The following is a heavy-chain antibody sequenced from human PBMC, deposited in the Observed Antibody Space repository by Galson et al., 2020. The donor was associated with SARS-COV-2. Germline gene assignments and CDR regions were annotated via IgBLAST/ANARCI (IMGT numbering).Heavy chain of an antibody. CDR1: GGSISSGGYY. D-gene: IGHD3-22*01. CDR3: ARDSEVDSSGYYLGNWFDP. CDR2: IYYSGST. Sequence: ASETLSLTCTVSGGSISSGGYYWSWIRQHPGKGLEWIGYIYYSGSTYYNPSLKSRVTISVDTSKNQFSLKLSSVTAADTAVYYCARDSEVDSSGYYLGNWFDPWGQGTLVTVSS. J-gene: IGHJ5*02. V-gene: IGHV4-31*03.